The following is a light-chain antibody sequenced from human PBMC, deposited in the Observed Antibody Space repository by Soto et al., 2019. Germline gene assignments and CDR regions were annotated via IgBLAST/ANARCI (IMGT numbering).Light chain of an antibody. J-gene: IGLJ2*01. CDR1: SSNIGAGYD. CDR3: QSYDRGLSGAV. V-gene: IGLV1-40*01. CDR2: GNN. Sequence: QSVLTQPPSVSAAPGQRVSISCTGTSSNIGAGYDVHWYQQVPGTAPKLILYGNNNRPSGVPDRFSGSKSGTSASLAITGLQAEDEADFYCQSYDRGLSGAVFGGGTKLTVL.